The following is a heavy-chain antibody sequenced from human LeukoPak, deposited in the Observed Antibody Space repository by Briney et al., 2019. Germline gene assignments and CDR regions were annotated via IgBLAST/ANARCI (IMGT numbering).Heavy chain of an antibody. CDR1: RFTFSSYW. V-gene: IGHV3-7*01. Sequence: GGSLRLSCAASRFTFSSYWMTWVRQAPGKGLEWVANIKQDGSEKYYVDSVKGRFTISRDNAKNSLYLQMNSLRAEDTAVYYCTRDTGCSGGTCYSFYDYWGQGTLVTVSS. J-gene: IGHJ4*02. CDR2: IKQDGSEK. CDR3: TRDTGCSGGTCYSFYDY. D-gene: IGHD2-15*01.